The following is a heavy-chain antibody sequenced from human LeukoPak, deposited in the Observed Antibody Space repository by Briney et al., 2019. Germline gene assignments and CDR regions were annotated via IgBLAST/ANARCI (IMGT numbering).Heavy chain of an antibody. CDR3: ARDKRLPWSGYYPNYYYYYMDV. CDR1: GFTFSDYY. V-gene: IGHV3-11*04. Sequence: GGSLRLSCAASGFTFSDYYMSWIRQAPGKGLEWVSYISSSGSTIYYADSVKGRFTISRDNAKNSLYLQMNSLRAEDTAVYYCARDKRLPWSGYYPNYYYYYMDVWGKGTTVTASS. J-gene: IGHJ6*03. CDR2: ISSSGSTI. D-gene: IGHD3-3*01.